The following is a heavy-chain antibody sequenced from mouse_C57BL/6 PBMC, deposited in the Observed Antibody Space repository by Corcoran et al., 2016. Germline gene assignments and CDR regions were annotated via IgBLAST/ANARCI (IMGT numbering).Heavy chain of an antibody. CDR1: GYTFTTYG. J-gene: IGHJ4*01. CDR3: ARSAGSGYDAMDY. Sequence: QIQLVQSGPELKKPGETVKISCKASGYTFTTYGMSWVKQAPGKGLKWMGWINTYSGVPTYADDFKGRFAFSLETSASNAYLQINNLKKEDQATDFWARSAGSGYDAMDYWGQGTSVTVSS. D-gene: IGHD1-1*01. V-gene: IGHV9-3*01. CDR2: INTYSGVP.